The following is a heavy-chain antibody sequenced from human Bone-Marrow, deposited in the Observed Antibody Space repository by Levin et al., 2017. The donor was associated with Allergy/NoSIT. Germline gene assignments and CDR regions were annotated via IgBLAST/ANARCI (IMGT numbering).Heavy chain of an antibody. Sequence: PGGSLRLSCAASGFTFSNYAISWVRQAPGKGLEWVSVISGSAGSTHYADSVRGRFTISRDDSKNTLFLQMNSLRAEDTATYYCAKLPQKGPSFYYYGMDVWGQGTTVTVSS. CDR3: AKLPQKGPSFYYYGMDV. J-gene: IGHJ6*01. V-gene: IGHV3-23*01. CDR2: ISGSAGST. CDR1: GFTFSNYA. D-gene: IGHD1-26*01.